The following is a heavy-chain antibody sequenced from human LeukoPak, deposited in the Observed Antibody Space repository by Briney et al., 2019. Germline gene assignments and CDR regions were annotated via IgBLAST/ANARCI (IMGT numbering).Heavy chain of an antibody. CDR2: ISAYNGNT. Sequence: ASVKVSCKASGYTFTSYDINWVRQATGQGLEWMGWISAYNGNTNYAQKYQGRVTMTRDTSISTAYMELSRLRSDDTAVYYCARSHSGSYEGDYWGQGTLVTVSS. D-gene: IGHD1-26*01. J-gene: IGHJ4*02. CDR1: GYTFTSYD. CDR3: ARSHSGSYEGDY. V-gene: IGHV1-8*01.